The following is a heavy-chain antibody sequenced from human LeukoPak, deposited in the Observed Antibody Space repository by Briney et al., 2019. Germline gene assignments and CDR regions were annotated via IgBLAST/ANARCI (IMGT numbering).Heavy chain of an antibody. J-gene: IGHJ4*02. CDR1: GFTFSSYA. D-gene: IGHD3-22*01. Sequence: GGSLRLSCAASGFTFSSYAMHWVRQAPGKGLEWVAVMSYDGSNKYYADSVKGRFTISRDNSKNTLYLQMNSLRAEDTAVYYCAKLFTNEIVVDVYWGQGTLVTVSS. CDR3: AKLFTNEIVVDVY. V-gene: IGHV3-30*14. CDR2: MSYDGSNK.